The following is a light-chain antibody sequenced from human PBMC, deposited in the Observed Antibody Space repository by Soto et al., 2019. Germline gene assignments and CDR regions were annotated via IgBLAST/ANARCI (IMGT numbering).Light chain of an antibody. CDR1: RSDVGGYNF. CDR3: NSYTSSDTWV. CDR2: DVS. Sequence: QSALTQPASMSGSPGQSITISCTGTRSDVGGYNFVSWYQQHSGKAPKLMIYDVSNRPSGVSNRFSGSKSGNTASLTISGLQVEDEADYYCNSYTSSDTWVFGGGTKVTVL. V-gene: IGLV2-14*01. J-gene: IGLJ3*02.